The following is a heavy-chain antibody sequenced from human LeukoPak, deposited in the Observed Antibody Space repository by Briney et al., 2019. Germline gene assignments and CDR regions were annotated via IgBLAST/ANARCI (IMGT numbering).Heavy chain of an antibody. Sequence: GGCLRLFCAASGFTFSSYGMHGVRQAPGKGREWVAIISNDGSTKYYADSGKGQFTICRDNSKNTLYLQMNSLRVRDTAVYYCAKAQDEYYYDSSGYGKLGFQRWGQGTLVTVSS. J-gene: IGHJ1*01. D-gene: IGHD3-22*01. V-gene: IGHV3-30*18. CDR3: AKAQDEYYYDSSGYGKLGFQR. CDR1: GFTFSSYG. CDR2: ISNDGSTK.